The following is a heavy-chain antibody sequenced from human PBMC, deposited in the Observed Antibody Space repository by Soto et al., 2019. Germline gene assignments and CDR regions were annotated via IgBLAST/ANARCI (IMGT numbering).Heavy chain of an antibody. Sequence: QVHLVESGGGVVQPGGSLRLSCAASGFTFSVFGMHWVRQAPGKGPEWVAVISHEGNSKHYADSVKGRFSISRDNARNAVYLLMHSLRPEDTGLYYCAKTITLSPSDDSRGRGALIDHWGQGTLVTVSS. V-gene: IGHV3-30*18. CDR2: ISHEGNSK. CDR1: GFTFSVFG. CDR3: AKTITLSPSDDSRGRGALIDH. D-gene: IGHD6-19*01. J-gene: IGHJ4*02.